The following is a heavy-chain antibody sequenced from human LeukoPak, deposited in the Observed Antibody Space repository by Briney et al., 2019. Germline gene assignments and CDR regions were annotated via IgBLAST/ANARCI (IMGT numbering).Heavy chain of an antibody. CDR3: AKAKDTEADRGFDY. Sequence: PGGSLRLSCAASGFTFDDYAMHWVRQAPGKGLEWVSGISWNSGSIGYADSVKGRFTISRDNAKNSLYLQMNSLRAEDTALYYCAKAKDTEADRGFDYWGQGTLVTVSS. CDR1: GFTFDDYA. CDR2: ISWNSGSI. D-gene: IGHD4-17*01. V-gene: IGHV3-9*01. J-gene: IGHJ4*02.